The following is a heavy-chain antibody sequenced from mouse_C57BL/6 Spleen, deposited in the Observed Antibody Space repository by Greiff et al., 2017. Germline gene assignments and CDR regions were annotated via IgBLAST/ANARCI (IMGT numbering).Heavy chain of an antibody. D-gene: IGHD1-1*01. CDR2: INPSNGGT. J-gene: IGHJ1*03. Sequence: QVQLQQPGTELVKPGASVKLSCKASGYTFTSYWMHWVKQRPGQGLEWIGNINPSNGGTKYNEKFKSKATLTVDKPSSTAYMQLSSLTSEDSAVYYCARSLITTVNFGVWGTGTTVTVSS. CDR3: ARSLITTVNFGV. CDR1: GYTFTSYW. V-gene: IGHV1-53*01.